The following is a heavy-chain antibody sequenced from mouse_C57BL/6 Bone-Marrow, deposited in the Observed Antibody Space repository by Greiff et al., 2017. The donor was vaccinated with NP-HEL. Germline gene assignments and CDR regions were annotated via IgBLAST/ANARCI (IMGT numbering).Heavy chain of an antibody. Sequence: EVQLQQSGAELVRPGASVKLSCTASGFNIKDDYMHWVKQRPEQGLEWIGWIDPENGDTEYASKFQGKATITADTSSNTAYLQLSSLTSEDTAVYYCTLYDGCYYAMDYWGQGTSVTVSS. CDR2: IDPENGDT. J-gene: IGHJ4*01. V-gene: IGHV14-4*01. CDR1: GFNIKDDY. CDR3: TLYDGCYYAMDY. D-gene: IGHD2-3*01.